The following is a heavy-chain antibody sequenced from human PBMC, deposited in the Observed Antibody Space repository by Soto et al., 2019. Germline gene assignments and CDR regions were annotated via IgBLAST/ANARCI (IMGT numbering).Heavy chain of an antibody. Sequence: SVKVSCKASGRTLSSYAISWVQQAPGQGLEWMGGIIPIFGTANYAQKFQGRVTITADESTSTAYMELSSLRSEDTAVYYCAREANGSTYDYCGQGTLVT. V-gene: IGHV1-69*13. CDR2: IIPIFGTA. CDR3: AREANGSTYDY. CDR1: GRTLSSYA. J-gene: IGHJ4*02. D-gene: IGHD2-2*01.